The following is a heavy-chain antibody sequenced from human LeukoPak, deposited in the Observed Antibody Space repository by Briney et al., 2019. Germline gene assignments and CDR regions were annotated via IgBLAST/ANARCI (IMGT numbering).Heavy chain of an antibody. Sequence: SETLSLTCTVSGGSVSSGTYFWSWVRQPPGKELEWIGYIYYSESSNYNPSLKSRVTISVDTSKNQFSLKLSSVTAADTAVYYCARAGTLGGFDYWGQGTLVTVSS. CDR2: IYYSESS. J-gene: IGHJ4*02. CDR3: ARAGTLGGFDY. V-gene: IGHV4-61*01. CDR1: GGSVSSGTYF. D-gene: IGHD1-26*01.